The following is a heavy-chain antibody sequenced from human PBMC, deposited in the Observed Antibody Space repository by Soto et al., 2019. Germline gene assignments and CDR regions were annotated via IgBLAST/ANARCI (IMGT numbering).Heavy chain of an antibody. V-gene: IGHV3-49*03. D-gene: IGHD6-13*01. CDR2: IRSKAYGGTT. J-gene: IGHJ6*02. CDR1: GFTFGDYA. CDR3: TRVWRESWSYSYYYYGMDV. Sequence: PGGSLRLSCTASGFTFGDYAMSWFRQAPGKGLEWVGFIRSKAYGGTTEYAASVKGRFTISRDDSKSIAYLQMNSLKTEDTAVYYCTRVWRESWSYSYYYYGMDVWGQGTTVTVSS.